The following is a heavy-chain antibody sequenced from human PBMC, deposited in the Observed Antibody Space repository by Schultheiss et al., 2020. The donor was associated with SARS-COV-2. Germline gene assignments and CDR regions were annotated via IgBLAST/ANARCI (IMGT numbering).Heavy chain of an antibody. CDR1: GFTFSSYW. J-gene: IGHJ3*02. CDR3: AREDGGDAFDI. V-gene: IGHV3-74*01. CDR2: INSDGSST. Sequence: GGSLRLSCAASGFTFSSYWMHWVRQAQGKGLVWVSRINSDGSSTSYADSVKGRFTISRDNAKNTLYLQMNSLRAEDTAVYYCAREDGGDAFDIWGQGTMVTVSS. D-gene: IGHD3-16*01.